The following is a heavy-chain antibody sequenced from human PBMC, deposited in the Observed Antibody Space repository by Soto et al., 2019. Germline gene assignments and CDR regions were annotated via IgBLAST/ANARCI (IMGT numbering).Heavy chain of an antibody. J-gene: IGHJ6*02. V-gene: IGHV4-59*01. CDR3: ARGQGHYQGMDV. Sequence: SETLSLTCTVSGGSINSYYWSWIRQPPGEGLGWIGYIYDSGSTNYNPSLKSRVTMSVDTSKNQFPLKLSSVTAADTAVYYCARGQGHYQGMDVWGQGTTVTVSS. CDR2: IYDSGST. CDR1: GGSINSYY.